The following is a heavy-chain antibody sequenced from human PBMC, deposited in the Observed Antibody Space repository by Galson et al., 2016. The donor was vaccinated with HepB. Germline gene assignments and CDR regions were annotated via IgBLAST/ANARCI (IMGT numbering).Heavy chain of an antibody. V-gene: IGHV6-1*01. CDR3: ARDRGSGRHFFDS. CDR1: GDSVSSYSGA. Sequence: CAISGDSVSSYSGAWDWLRQSPSRGLEWLGRTYYRSRGDNDYAGSVKGRITIEADTSKNLFSLQLTSVTVADTAVYYCARDRGSGRHFFDSWGQGTLVSVSS. J-gene: IGHJ4*02. D-gene: IGHD3-10*01. CDR2: TYYRSRGDN.